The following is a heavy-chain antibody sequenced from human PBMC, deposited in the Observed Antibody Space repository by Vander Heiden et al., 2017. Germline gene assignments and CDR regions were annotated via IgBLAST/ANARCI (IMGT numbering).Heavy chain of an antibody. J-gene: IGHJ4*02. CDR1: GFTFSTHS. D-gene: IGHD1-26*01. CDR3: ARVKVGASVGYYFDF. V-gene: IGHV3-48*02. CDR2: ISSSGSTK. Sequence: EEQLVESAGGLVQPGGSLRLSCAASGFTFSTHSMAWVRQAPGKGLEWVSYISSSGSTKHYAGSVKGRLTISRDNAKISLYLQVSSLGDEDTAVYYCARVKVGASVGYYFDFWGQGTLVTVSS.